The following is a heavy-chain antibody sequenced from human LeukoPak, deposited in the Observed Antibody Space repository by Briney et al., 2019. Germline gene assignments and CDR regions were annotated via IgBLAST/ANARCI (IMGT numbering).Heavy chain of an antibody. D-gene: IGHD3-3*01. CDR1: GFTFDDYA. CDR2: VSGNGGIT. J-gene: IGHJ4*02. CDR3: AKDPVYGSGQSHPSDY. Sequence: GGSLRLSCAASGFTFDDYAMSWVRQAPGKGLEWVSTVSGNGGITYYADSMKGRFTISRDNSKNTLFLQMNSLRGEDTAVYYCAKDPVYGSGQSHPSDYWGQGTLVTVSS. V-gene: IGHV3-23*01.